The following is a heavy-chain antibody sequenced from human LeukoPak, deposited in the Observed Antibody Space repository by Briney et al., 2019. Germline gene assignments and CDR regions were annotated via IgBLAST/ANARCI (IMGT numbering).Heavy chain of an antibody. D-gene: IGHD2-15*01. V-gene: IGHV1-3*01. Sequence: ASVKVSCKGSGYTFTNYAVHWVRQAPGQRLEWLGWINPGNGDTKYSQNFQGRVTVTSDTSAATAYVELNSLTSEGTAVYYCARERWHCRVNCYSVYYYALDVWGQGTTVTVSS. CDR2: INPGNGDT. J-gene: IGHJ6*02. CDR1: GYTFTNYA. CDR3: ARERWHCRVNCYSVYYYALDV.